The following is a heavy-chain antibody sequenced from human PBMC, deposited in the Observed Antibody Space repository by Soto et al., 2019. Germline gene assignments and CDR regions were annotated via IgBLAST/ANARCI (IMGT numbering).Heavy chain of an antibody. D-gene: IGHD2-21*02. J-gene: IGHJ4*02. V-gene: IGHV1-3*05. CDR1: GYTFTSYA. CDR3: ARSFVVVTALDY. Sequence: QVQLVQSGAEEKKPGASVKVSCKASGYTFTSYAMHWVRQAPGQRLEWMGWINAGNGNTKYSQKFQGRGTITRDTSASRAYMELSSLRSEDTAVYYCARSFVVVTALDYGGQGTLVTVSS. CDR2: INAGNGNT.